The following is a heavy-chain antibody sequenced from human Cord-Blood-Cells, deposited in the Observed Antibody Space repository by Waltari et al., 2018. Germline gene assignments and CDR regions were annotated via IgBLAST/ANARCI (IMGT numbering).Heavy chain of an antibody. CDR2: IDYSGGT. J-gene: IGHJ4*02. CDR3: ARLEKDYFDY. CDR1: GGSISSSSYY. Sequence: QLQLQESGPGLVKPSETLSLTCTVSGGSISSSSYYWGWIRQPPGKGLVWIGSIDYSGGTYCNPSHKNRVTISVDTSKNQFSLKLSSVTAAGTAGYYCARLEKDYFDYWGQGTLVTVSS. V-gene: IGHV4-39*01.